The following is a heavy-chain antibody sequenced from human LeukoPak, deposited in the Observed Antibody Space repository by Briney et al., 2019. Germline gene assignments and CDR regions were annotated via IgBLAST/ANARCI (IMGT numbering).Heavy chain of an antibody. Sequence: PSGTLSLTCAVSGGSISSNNWWWSWVRQPPGKGLEWIGEIYHSGSTNYNPSLKSRVTISVDTSKNQFSLKLSSVTAADTAVYYCARRLRSYHFSYYFDYWGQGTLATVSS. V-gene: IGHV4-4*02. CDR3: ARRLRSYHFSYYFDY. CDR2: IYHSGST. J-gene: IGHJ4*02. D-gene: IGHD1-26*01. CDR1: GGSISSNNW.